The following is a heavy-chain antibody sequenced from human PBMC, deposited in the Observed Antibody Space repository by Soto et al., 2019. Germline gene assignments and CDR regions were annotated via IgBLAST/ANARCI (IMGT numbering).Heavy chain of an antibody. CDR1: GYTFSDYY. CDR3: ASHYDMWSGYLSPVDY. Sequence: PGGSLRLSCAASGYTFSDYYMSWIRQAPGKGLEWISYIDTSGTKIYYADSVKGQFTITRDNAKNSLYLEMNSLRDEDTAVYYCASHYDMWSGYLSPVDYWGQGTLVTV. J-gene: IGHJ4*02. V-gene: IGHV3-11*01. CDR2: IDTSGTKI. D-gene: IGHD3-3*01.